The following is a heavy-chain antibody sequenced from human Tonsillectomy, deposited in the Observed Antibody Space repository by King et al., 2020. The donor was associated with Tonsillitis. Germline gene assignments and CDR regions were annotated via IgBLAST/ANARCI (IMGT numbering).Heavy chain of an antibody. Sequence: LQLQESGPGLVKPSQTLFLTCTVSGGSISSGDYYWSWIRQPPGKGLEWIGYIYYSGSTYYNPSLKSRVTISVDTSKNQFYLKLRSVTAADTAVYYFARSIAAAGTGWFDPCGQGTLGSVSS. J-gene: IGHJ5*02. CDR1: GGSISSGDYY. V-gene: IGHV4-30-4*01. CDR3: ARSIAAAGTGWFDP. D-gene: IGHD6-13*01. CDR2: IYYSGST.